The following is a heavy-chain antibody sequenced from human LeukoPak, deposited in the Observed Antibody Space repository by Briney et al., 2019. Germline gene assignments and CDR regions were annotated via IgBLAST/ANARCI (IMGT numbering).Heavy chain of an antibody. D-gene: IGHD1-26*01. CDR2: IYTSGST. CDR1: GGSISSGSYY. V-gene: IGHV4-61*02. CDR3: ARDPVGAKFYYYYGMDV. Sequence: SETLSLTCTVSGGSISSGSYYWSWIRQPAGKGLEWIGRIYTSGSTNYNPSLKSRVTISVDTSKNQFSLKLSSVTAADTAVYYCARDPVGAKFYYYYGMDVWGQGTMVTVSS. J-gene: IGHJ6*02.